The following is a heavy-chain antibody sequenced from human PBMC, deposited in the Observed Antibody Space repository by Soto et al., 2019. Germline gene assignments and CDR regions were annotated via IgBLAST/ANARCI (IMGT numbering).Heavy chain of an antibody. CDR1: GFIFSAYD. D-gene: IGHD5-18*01. J-gene: IGHJ6*03. CDR3: VRAYSYGPPPYYFYYIGV. Sequence: EVQLVESGGGLVQPGGSLRLSCAASGFIFSAYDMHWVRQATGKGLEWVSAIGTAGDTYYPGSVKGRFTVSRENAKNSLYLQMNSLTVGDTAVYYWVRAYSYGPPPYYFYYIGVWGKGTTVTVSS. V-gene: IGHV3-13*01. CDR2: IGTAGDT.